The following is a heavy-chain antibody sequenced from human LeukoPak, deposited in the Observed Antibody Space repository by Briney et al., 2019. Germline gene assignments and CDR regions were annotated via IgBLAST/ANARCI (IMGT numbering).Heavy chain of an antibody. CDR3: AKDHLGIVVVTTASFDY. J-gene: IGHJ4*02. V-gene: IGHV3-23*01. CDR2: ISGSGGST. CDR1: GFTFSSYA. Sequence: GGSLRLSCAASGFTFSSYAMSWVRQAPGKGLEWVSAISGSGGSTYYAASVKGRFTISRDNSKNTLYLQMNSLRAEDTAVYYCAKDHLGIVVVTTASFDYWGQGTLVTVSS. D-gene: IGHD3-22*01.